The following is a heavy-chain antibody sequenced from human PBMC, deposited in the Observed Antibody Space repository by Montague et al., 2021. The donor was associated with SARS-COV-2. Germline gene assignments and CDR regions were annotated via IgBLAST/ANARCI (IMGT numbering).Heavy chain of an antibody. D-gene: IGHD1-7*01. CDR2: IYNSGST. CDR1: GGSISGYY. J-gene: IGHJ4*02. V-gene: IGHV4-4*07. Sequence: SETLSLTCTVSGGSISGYYWSWFRQSAGKGLEWIGRIYNSGSTSYNPSLKSRATMSVDTSKNQFSLKLSSVTAADTAVYYCVRDQGRSNWNYPDYWGQGTLVTASS. CDR3: VRDQGRSNWNYPDY.